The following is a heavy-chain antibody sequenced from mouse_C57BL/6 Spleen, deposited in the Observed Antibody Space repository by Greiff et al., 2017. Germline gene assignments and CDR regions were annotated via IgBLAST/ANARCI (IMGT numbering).Heavy chain of an antibody. CDR1: GYTFTSYW. CDR2: IHPNSGST. V-gene: IGHV1-64*01. J-gene: IGHJ2*01. D-gene: IGHD1-1*01. Sequence: QVQLQQPGAELVKPGASVKLSCKASGYTFTSYWLHWVKQRPGQGLEWIGMIHPNSGSTNYNEKFKSKATLTVDQSSSTAYMQLSILTSEDSAVYYCASDYGSSYYWGQGTTLTVSS. CDR3: ASDYGSSYY.